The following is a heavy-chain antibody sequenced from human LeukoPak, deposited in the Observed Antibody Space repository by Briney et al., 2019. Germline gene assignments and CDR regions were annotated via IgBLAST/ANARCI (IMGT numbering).Heavy chain of an antibody. CDR3: ARSEYDLQGSSARWPDY. D-gene: IGHD2/OR15-2a*01. J-gene: IGHJ4*02. CDR2: IHTGNGFT. CDR1: GYSFTNYA. V-gene: IGHV1-3*04. Sequence: ASVKVSCKASGYSFTNYAFHWVRQAPGQSVEWMGWIHTGNGFTRYSQKFQGRVTITRDTSASTAYMELSSLGSEDTAVYYCARSEYDLQGSSARWPDYWGQGALVTVSS.